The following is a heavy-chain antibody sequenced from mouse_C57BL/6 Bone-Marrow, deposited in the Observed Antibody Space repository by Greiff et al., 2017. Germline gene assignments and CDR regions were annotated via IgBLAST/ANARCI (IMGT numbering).Heavy chain of an antibody. CDR2: ISDGGSYT. Sequence: EVKLVESGGGLVKPGGSLKLSCAASGFTFSSYAMSWVRQTPEKRLEWVATISDGGSYTYYPDNVKGRFTISRDNAKNNLYLQMSHLKSEDTAMYYCARERGHYYGSSYGYFDVWGTGTTVTVSS. J-gene: IGHJ1*03. CDR3: ARERGHYYGSSYGYFDV. V-gene: IGHV5-4*01. D-gene: IGHD1-1*01. CDR1: GFTFSSYA.